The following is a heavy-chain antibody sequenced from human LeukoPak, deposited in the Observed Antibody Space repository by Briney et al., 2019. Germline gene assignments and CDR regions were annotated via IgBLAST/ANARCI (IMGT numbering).Heavy chain of an antibody. J-gene: IGHJ6*03. CDR3: AVSGYNYYYYMDV. D-gene: IGHD1-26*01. Sequence: ASVKVSCKASGYTFTSYDIHWVRQATGQGLAWMGWMNPNSGDTGYAQKFQGRVTITRNTSISTAYMELSSLRSEDTAVYYCAVSGYNYYYYMDVWGKGTTVTVS. CDR2: MNPNSGDT. CDR1: GYTFTSYD. V-gene: IGHV1-8*03.